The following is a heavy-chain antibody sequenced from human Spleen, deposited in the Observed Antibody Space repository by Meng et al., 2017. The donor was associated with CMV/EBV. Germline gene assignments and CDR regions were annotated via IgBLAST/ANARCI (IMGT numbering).Heavy chain of an antibody. Sequence: SGGSISSGDYYWSWIRQTPGKGLEWIGYMYYSGSTFCSPSLKSRIAISVDTSKNHFSLKLNSVTAADTAVYYCARFVAAAAKGRFDYWGQGILVTVSS. V-gene: IGHV4-30-4*08. CDR1: GGSISSGDYY. D-gene: IGHD6-13*01. J-gene: IGHJ4*02. CDR3: ARFVAAAAKGRFDY. CDR2: MYYSGST.